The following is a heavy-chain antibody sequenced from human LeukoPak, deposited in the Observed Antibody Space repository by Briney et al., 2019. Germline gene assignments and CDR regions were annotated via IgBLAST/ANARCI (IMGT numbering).Heavy chain of an antibody. Sequence: SETLSLTCTVSGGSISSSSYYWGWIRQPPGRGLEWIGRIYYSGSTYYNPSLKSRVTISVDTSKNQFSLKLSSVTAADTAVYYCAAGYYDSSGPGNYFDYWGQGTLVTVSS. D-gene: IGHD3-22*01. CDR3: AAGYYDSSGPGNYFDY. J-gene: IGHJ4*02. CDR2: IYYSGST. CDR1: GGSISSSSYY. V-gene: IGHV4-39*01.